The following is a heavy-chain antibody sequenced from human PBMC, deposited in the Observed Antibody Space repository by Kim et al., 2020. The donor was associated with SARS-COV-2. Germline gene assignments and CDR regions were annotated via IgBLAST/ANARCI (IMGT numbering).Heavy chain of an antibody. J-gene: IGHJ4*02. V-gene: IGHV3-15*01. CDR3: TTELGGSSWYNRN. CDR1: GFTFSNAW. Sequence: GGSLRLSCAASGFTFSNAWMSWVRQAPGKGLEWVGRIKSKTDGGTTDYAAPVKGRFTISRDDSKNTLYLQMNSLKTEDTAVYYCTTELGGSSWYNRNWGQGTLVTVSS. CDR2: IKSKTDGGTT. D-gene: IGHD6-13*01.